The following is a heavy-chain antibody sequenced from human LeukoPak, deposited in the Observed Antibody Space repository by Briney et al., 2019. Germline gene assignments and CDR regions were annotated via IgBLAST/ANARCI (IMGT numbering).Heavy chain of an antibody. J-gene: IGHJ4*02. CDR1: GFTVSSNY. Sequence: GGSLRLSCVASGFTVSSNYMSWVRQAPGKGLEWLSVFYSGGSTYYADSVNGRFTMSRDNSKNTLYLQMNGLRVEDTAVYYCARVSPFDYWGQGTQVTVSS. V-gene: IGHV3-66*01. CDR2: FYSGGST. CDR3: ARVSPFDY.